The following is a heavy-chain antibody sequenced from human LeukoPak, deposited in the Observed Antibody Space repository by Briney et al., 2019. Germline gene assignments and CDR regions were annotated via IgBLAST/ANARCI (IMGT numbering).Heavy chain of an antibody. J-gene: IGHJ4*02. D-gene: IGHD6-13*01. Sequence: ASVKVSCKASGYTFTSYYMHWVRQAPGQGLEWMGIINPSGGSTSYAQKFQGRVTMTRDTSKNQFSLKLSSVTAADTAVYYCARVTGQQLIDYWGQGTLVTVSS. CDR1: GYTFTSYY. CDR3: ARVTGQQLIDY. CDR2: INPSGGST. V-gene: IGHV1-46*01.